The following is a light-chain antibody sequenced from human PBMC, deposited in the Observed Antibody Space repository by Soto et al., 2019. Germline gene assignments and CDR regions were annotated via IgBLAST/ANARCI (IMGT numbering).Light chain of an antibody. CDR2: KAS. V-gene: IGKV1-5*03. J-gene: IGKJ1*01. CDR3: QQYNSYSPT. CDR1: QSISSW. Sequence: DIQMTQSPSTLSASVGDRVTITCRASQSISSWLAWYQQKPGKAPNLLIYKASSLQSVVPSRFSGSGSGTDFILTISSLQPDDFATYYCQQYNSYSPTFGQGTKVEI.